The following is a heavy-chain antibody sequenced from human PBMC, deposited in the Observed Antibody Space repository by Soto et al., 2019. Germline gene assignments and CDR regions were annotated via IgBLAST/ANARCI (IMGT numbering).Heavy chain of an antibody. CDR2: IYHSGST. Sequence: PSETLSLTCAVSGGSISSSNWWSWVRQPPGKGLEWIGEIYHSGSTNYNPSLESRVTISVDKSKNQFSLKLSSVTAADTAVYYCASRPRIVGATTSWFDPWGQGTLVTVSS. CDR3: ASRPRIVGATTSWFDP. D-gene: IGHD1-26*01. J-gene: IGHJ5*02. V-gene: IGHV4-4*02. CDR1: GGSISSSNW.